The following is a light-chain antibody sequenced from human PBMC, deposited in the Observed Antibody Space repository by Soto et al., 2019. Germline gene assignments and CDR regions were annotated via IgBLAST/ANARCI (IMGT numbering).Light chain of an antibody. CDR1: QSISYW. J-gene: IGKJ4*01. V-gene: IGKV1-5*03. CDR3: HQYNSYSIT. Sequence: DIQMTQSPSTLSASVGDRVTMTCRASQSISYWLAWYQQKPGKAPTVLIYKASTLESGVPSRFSGSGSGTEFTLTISSLQPEDFATYYCHQYNSYSITFGGGTKVEIK. CDR2: KAS.